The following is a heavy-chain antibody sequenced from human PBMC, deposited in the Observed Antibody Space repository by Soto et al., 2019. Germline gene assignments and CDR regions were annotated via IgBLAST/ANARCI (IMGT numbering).Heavy chain of an antibody. D-gene: IGHD3-3*01. V-gene: IGHV3-30-3*01. J-gene: IGHJ4*02. CDR2: ISYDGSKK. CDR3: ARDYDFWSGYPLDY. CDR1: GFTFTSYA. Sequence: GGSLRLSCAASGFTFTSYAMHWVRQAPGKGLEWVAVISYDGSKKYYADFVKGRFTISRDNSKNTLYLQMNSLRADDTAVYYCARDYDFWSGYPLDYWGQGTLVTVSS.